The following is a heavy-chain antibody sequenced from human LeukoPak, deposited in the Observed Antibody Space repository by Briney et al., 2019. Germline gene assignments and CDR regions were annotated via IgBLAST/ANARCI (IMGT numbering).Heavy chain of an antibody. Sequence: GASVKVSCKASGYTFTSYGISWVRQAPGQGLEWMGWISAYNGNTNYAQKLQGRVTMTTDTSTSTAYMELRSLRSDDTAMYYCARGPGLYDFWSGYQFDPWGQGTLVTVSS. V-gene: IGHV1-18*01. CDR1: GYTFTSYG. D-gene: IGHD3-3*01. CDR2: ISAYNGNT. J-gene: IGHJ5*02. CDR3: ARGPGLYDFWSGYQFDP.